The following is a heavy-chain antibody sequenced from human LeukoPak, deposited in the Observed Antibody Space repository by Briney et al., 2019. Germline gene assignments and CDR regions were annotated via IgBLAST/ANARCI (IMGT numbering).Heavy chain of an antibody. CDR1: GGSFSGYY. CDR2: INHSGST. V-gene: IGHV4-34*01. D-gene: IGHD3-9*01. J-gene: IGHJ2*01. Sequence: SETLSLTCAVYGGSFSGYYWSRIRQPPGKGLEWIGEINHSGSTNYNPSLKSRVTISVDTSKNQFSLKLSSVTAADTAVYYCARGSRRAVLRYFDWLGYFDLWGRGTLVTVSS. CDR3: ARGSRRAVLRYFDWLGYFDL.